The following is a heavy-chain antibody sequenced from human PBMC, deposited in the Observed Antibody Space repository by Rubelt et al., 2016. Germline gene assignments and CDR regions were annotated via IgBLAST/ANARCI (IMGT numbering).Heavy chain of an antibody. V-gene: IGHV4-39*01. CDR3: ARARSTGVGGRGFFDS. CDR2: VLHSGSA. J-gene: IGHJ5*01. Sequence: QVQLQESGPGLVKPSETLSLTCTVSGGAISDSDYYWAWIRQPPGRGLEYIVTVLHSGSAYYNPSLNSRVTVSVDTSKNQFSRGRYPWAAVDTAVYYCARARSTGVGGRGFFDSWGQGTLVTVSS. CDR1: GGAISDSDYY. D-gene: IGHD7-27*01.